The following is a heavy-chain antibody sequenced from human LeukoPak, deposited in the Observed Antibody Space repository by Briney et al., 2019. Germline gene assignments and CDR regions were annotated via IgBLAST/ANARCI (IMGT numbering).Heavy chain of an antibody. J-gene: IGHJ4*02. D-gene: IGHD2-8*01. CDR1: GFTFSSYA. Sequence: GGSLRLSCAASGFTFSSYAMYWVRQAPGKGLEWVTNIWYDGSNKYYADSVEGRFTISRDNSKNTLHLQMDSLRAEDTAVYYCAREVNGAYYFDYWGQGTLVTVSS. V-gene: IGHV3-33*01. CDR3: AREVNGAYYFDY. CDR2: IWYDGSNK.